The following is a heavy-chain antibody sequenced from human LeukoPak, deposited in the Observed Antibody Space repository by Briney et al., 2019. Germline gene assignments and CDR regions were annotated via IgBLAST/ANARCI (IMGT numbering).Heavy chain of an antibody. J-gene: IGHJ4*02. V-gene: IGHV3-74*01. Sequence: PGGSLRPSCIGSGFTFSRFWMHWVRQAPGKGLEWVSRASSDGSSTVYADSVKGRFTISRDNAKRTLYLQMNSLRVEDTARYYCARDSDAGFDYWGRGTLVTVSS. CDR2: ASSDGSST. CDR1: GFTFSRFW. CDR3: ARDSDAGFDY.